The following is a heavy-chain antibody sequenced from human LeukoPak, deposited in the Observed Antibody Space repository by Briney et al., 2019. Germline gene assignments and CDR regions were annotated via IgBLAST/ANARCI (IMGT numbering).Heavy chain of an antibody. V-gene: IGHV1-18*01. CDR2: ISTYNGNT. Sequence: GASVKVSCKASGYTFTSYGISWVRQAPGQGLEWMGWISTYNGNTNYAQKLQGRVTMTTDTSTSTAYMELRSLRSDDTAVYYCARERDHMVRGVIIRAYFDYWGQGTLVTVSS. J-gene: IGHJ4*02. CDR1: GYTFTSYG. CDR3: ARERDHMVRGVIIRAYFDY. D-gene: IGHD3-10*01.